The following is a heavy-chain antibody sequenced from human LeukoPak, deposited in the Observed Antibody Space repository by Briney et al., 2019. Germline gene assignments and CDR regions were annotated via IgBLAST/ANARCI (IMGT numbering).Heavy chain of an antibody. Sequence: GGSLRLSCAASGFTVSTNYMTWIRQAPGKGLEWVSVMYTLGNTNYADSVRGRFTISRDNSKNTLYLQMNSLRAEDTAVYYCARDSLSIAAAEYYYYYMDVWGKGTTVTVSS. CDR1: GFTVSTNY. CDR3: ARDSLSIAAAEYYYYYMDV. CDR2: MYTLGNT. D-gene: IGHD6-13*01. J-gene: IGHJ6*03. V-gene: IGHV3-66*01.